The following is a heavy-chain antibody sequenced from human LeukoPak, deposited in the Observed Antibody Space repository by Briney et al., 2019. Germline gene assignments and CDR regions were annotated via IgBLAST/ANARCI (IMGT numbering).Heavy chain of an antibody. V-gene: IGHV1-69*13. CDR3: ARELTSVRPNWFDP. Sequence: ASVKVSCKASGGTFSSYAISWVRQAPGQGLEWMGGIIPIFGTANYAQKFQGRVTITADESTSTAYMELSSLRSEDTAVYYCARELTSVRPNWFDPWGQGTLVTVSS. J-gene: IGHJ5*02. D-gene: IGHD1-20*01. CDR1: GGTFSSYA. CDR2: IIPIFGTA.